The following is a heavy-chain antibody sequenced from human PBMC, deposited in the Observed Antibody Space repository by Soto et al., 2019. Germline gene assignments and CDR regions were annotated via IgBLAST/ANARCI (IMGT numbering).Heavy chain of an antibody. CDR2: VYFVGNS. CDR3: VRFYGHYVNGVKRSCFDF. J-gene: IGHJ4*02. D-gene: IGHD4-17*01. CDR1: GDSISSARYF. V-gene: IGHV4-39*01. Sequence: XESLSLPCTVSGDSISSARYFWGWIRQPPGKVLEWIGSVYFVGNSYYNPSLKSRVSISVDASKNQFSLRLSSMTAADTGVYYCVRFYGHYVNGVKRSCFDFWGQGTLVTFSS.